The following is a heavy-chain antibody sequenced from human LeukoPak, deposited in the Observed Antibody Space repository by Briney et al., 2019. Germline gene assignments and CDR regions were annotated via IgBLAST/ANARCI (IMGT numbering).Heavy chain of an antibody. J-gene: IGHJ4*02. CDR2: FDPEDGET. V-gene: IGHV1-24*01. CDR3: ATGYCSGGSCYAYYFDY. D-gene: IGHD2-15*01. CDR1: GYTLTELS. Sequence: AASVKVSCKVSGYTLTELSMHRVRQAPGKGLEWMGGFDPEDGETIYAQKFQGRVTMTEDTSTDTAYMELSSLRSEDTAVYYCATGYCSGGSCYAYYFDYWGQGTLVTVSS.